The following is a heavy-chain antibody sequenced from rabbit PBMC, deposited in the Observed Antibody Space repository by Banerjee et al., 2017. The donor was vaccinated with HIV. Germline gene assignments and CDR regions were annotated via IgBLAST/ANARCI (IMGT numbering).Heavy chain of an antibody. CDR2: IYAGSSGST. Sequence: QSLEESGGDLVKPGASLTLTCKASGFSFSRNYYMSWVRQAPGKGLEWIGTIYAGSSGSTGYASWAKGRFTISKTSSTTVTLQMTSLTAADTATYFCARDQPADGGFSLNLWGPGTLVTVS. CDR3: ARDQPADGGFSLNL. D-gene: IGHD7-1*01. J-gene: IGHJ4*01. V-gene: IGHV1S40*01. CDR1: GFSFSRNYY.